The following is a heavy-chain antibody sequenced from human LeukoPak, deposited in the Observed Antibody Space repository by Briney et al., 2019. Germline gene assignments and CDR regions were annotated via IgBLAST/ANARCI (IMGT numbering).Heavy chain of an antibody. CDR2: IYYSGST. CDR3: AREYCSNGICYSAFDY. J-gene: IGHJ4*02. V-gene: IGHV4-59*01. Sequence: SETLSLTCTVSGGSISYYYWSWIQQPPGKGLEWIGYIYYSGSTNYNPSLKSRVTISVDTSKNQFSLKLSSVTAADTAVYYCAREYCSNGICYSAFDYWGQGTLVTVSS. D-gene: IGHD2-8*01. CDR1: GGSISYYY.